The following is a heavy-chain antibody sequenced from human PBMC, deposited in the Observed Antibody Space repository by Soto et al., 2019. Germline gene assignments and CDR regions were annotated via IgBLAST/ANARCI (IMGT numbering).Heavy chain of an antibody. CDR3: ARVPVSRLAGEHDWFDP. CDR2: TYYSGST. J-gene: IGHJ5*02. V-gene: IGHV4-31*02. Sequence: SETLSLTCTVSGGSISSGGYYWSWIRQHPGRGLEWIGYTYYSGSTYYNPSLKSRVTISVDTSKNQFSLKLSSVTAADTAVYYCARVPVSRLAGEHDWFDPWGQGTLVTVSS. D-gene: IGHD1-26*01. CDR1: GGSISSGGYY.